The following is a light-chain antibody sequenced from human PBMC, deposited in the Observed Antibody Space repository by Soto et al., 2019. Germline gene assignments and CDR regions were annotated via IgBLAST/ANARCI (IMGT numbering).Light chain of an antibody. V-gene: IGKV3-15*01. J-gene: IGKJ4*01. CDR1: QDVSNK. Sequence: EIVMTQSPATLSVSPGERATLSCRASQDVSNKLAWYQQKPGQAPRLLMYGVSTRATGVPARFSGSGSETDFSLTISSLQIEDFALYYCQQSNNWPPLTFGGGTKVDIK. CDR2: GVS. CDR3: QQSNNWPPLT.